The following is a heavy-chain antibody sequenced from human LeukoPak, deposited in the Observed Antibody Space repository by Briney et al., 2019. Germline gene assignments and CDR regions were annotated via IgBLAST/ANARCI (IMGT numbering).Heavy chain of an antibody. CDR2: INHSGST. CDR1: GGSFSGYY. D-gene: IGHD3-10*01. Sequence: SETLSLTCAVYGGSFSGYYWSWIRQSPGKGLEWIGEINHSGSTNYNPSLKSRVTISVDTSKNQFSLKLSSVTAADTAVYYCARGFGRARDWFDPWGQGTLVTVSS. J-gene: IGHJ5*02. CDR3: ARGFGRARDWFDP. V-gene: IGHV4-34*01.